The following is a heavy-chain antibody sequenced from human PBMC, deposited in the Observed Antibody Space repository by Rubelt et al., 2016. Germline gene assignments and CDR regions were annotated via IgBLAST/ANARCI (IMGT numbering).Heavy chain of an antibody. CDR3: ARGNRSSSPFDY. V-gene: IGHV1-3*01. CDR1: GYTFTSYA. CDR2: INAGNGNI. D-gene: IGHD6-6*01. Sequence: QVQLVQSGAEVKKPGASVKVSCKASGYTFTSYAMHWVRQAPGQRLEWMGWINAGNGNIKYPQKFHGRVTSTRETSASTAYMGRSSLRSDDTAVYYCARGNRSSSPFDYWGQGTLVTVSS. J-gene: IGHJ4*02.